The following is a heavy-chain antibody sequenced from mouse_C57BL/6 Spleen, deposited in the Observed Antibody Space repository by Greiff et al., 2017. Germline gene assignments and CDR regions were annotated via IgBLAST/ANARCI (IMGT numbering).Heavy chain of an antibody. CDR1: GFSLTSYG. J-gene: IGHJ4*01. V-gene: IGHV2-2*01. CDR2: IWGGGST. CDR3: AREEGSMDD. Sequence: QVQLQQSGPGLVQPSQSLSITCTVSGFSLTSYGVHWVRQSPGKGLEWLGVIWGGGSTDYNAAFISRLSISKDNSKGQVFFKMNSLQADDTAIYYCAREEGSMDDWGQGTSVTVSS.